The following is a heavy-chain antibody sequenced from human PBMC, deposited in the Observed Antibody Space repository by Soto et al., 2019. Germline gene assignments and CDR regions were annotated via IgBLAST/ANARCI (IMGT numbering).Heavy chain of an antibody. D-gene: IGHD2-15*01. V-gene: IGHV4-39*01. J-gene: IGHJ6*02. CDR2: MFYSGLT. CDR3: APLSVSLSGPYGIHV. CDR1: GYSVTSSDYY. Sequence: SETLSLTCSVSGYSVTSSDYYWARVRQPPGKGLEWIGSMFYSGLTYYNPSLKSRVTLSVDTSKNQFSVRLNSVTAADTAVYYCAPLSVSLSGPYGIHVWGQGTTVTVPS.